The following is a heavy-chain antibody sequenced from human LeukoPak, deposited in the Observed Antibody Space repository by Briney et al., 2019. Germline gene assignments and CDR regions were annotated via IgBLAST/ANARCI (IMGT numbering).Heavy chain of an antibody. CDR1: GYTFTSYH. CDR2: MNPNSGNT. D-gene: IGHD6-6*01. Sequence: ASVKVSCKASGYTFTSYHMHWVRQAPGQGLEWMGWMNPNSGNTGYAQKFQGRVTITRNTSISTAYMELSSLRSEDTAVYYCARGARAARRTRVGYYYYMDVWGKGTTVTVSS. J-gene: IGHJ6*03. V-gene: IGHV1-8*03. CDR3: ARGARAARRTRVGYYYYMDV.